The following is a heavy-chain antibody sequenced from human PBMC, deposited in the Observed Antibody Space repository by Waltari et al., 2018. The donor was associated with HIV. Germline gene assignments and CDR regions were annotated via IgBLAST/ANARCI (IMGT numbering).Heavy chain of an antibody. CDR2: INGCGVDV. Sequence: EVQLVETGGELVQSGGSLRLSCAASGFTFSSHWMHWVRQAPGKGLVWCVRINGCGVDVAYADFAKGRFTISRDNAKNTLFLKMNILRVDDTGIYFCTRDDYDFWSGSRRDFYYGMDVWGQGTTVSVSS. CDR3: TRDDYDFWSGSRRDFYYGMDV. D-gene: IGHD3-3*01. V-gene: IGHV3-74*01. CDR1: GFTFSSHW. J-gene: IGHJ6*02.